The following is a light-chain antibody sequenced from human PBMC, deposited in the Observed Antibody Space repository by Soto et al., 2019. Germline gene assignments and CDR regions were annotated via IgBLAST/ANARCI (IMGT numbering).Light chain of an antibody. Sequence: DIHLTQSPSSLSASVGDRVTITCRASQGISNFVAWYQQRPGKVPKLLIYAASTLQSGVPSRFSGSGSGTDFTLTISSLQPEDVATYYCQKYLSALWTFGQGTKVEIK. V-gene: IGKV1-27*01. CDR3: QKYLSALWT. J-gene: IGKJ1*01. CDR2: AAS. CDR1: QGISNF.